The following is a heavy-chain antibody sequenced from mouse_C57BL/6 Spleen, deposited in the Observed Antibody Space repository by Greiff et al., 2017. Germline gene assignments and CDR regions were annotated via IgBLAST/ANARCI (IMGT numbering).Heavy chain of an antibody. V-gene: IGHV1-55*01. CDR1: GYTFTSYW. CDR3: AREGYGSSSYYFDY. D-gene: IGHD1-1*01. J-gene: IGHJ2*01. CDR2: IYPGSGST. Sequence: VQLQQPGAELVKPGASVKMSCKASGYTFTSYWIAWVKQRPGQGLAWIGDIYPGSGSTNYNEKFKSKATRTVDTSSSTAYMQLSSLTSEDSAVYYCAREGYGSSSYYFDYWGQGTTLTVAS.